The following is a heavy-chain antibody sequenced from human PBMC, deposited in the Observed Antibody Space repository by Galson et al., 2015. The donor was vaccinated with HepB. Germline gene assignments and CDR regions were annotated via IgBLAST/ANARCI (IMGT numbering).Heavy chain of an antibody. CDR3: AHSYWSYSYGTGFDY. CDR1: GFSLSSSGVG. J-gene: IGHJ4*02. V-gene: IGHV2-5*02. Sequence: PALVKPTQTLTLTCTFSGFSLSSSGVGVGWIRQPPGKALEWLALIYWDDDKRYSPSLKSRLTITKDTSKNQVVLTMTNKDPVDTATYYCAHSYWSYSYGTGFDYWGQGTLVTVSS. CDR2: IYWDDDK. D-gene: IGHD5-18*01.